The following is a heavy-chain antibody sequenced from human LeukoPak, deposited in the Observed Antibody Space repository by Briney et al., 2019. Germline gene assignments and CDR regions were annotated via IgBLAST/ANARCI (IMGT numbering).Heavy chain of an antibody. V-gene: IGHV3-33*01. Sequence: PGGSLRLSCAASGFTFSTYGFHWIRQAPGRGLEWVAVIWYDGSKEDYADSVKGRFTISKDNSRNMVLLQMNSLRAEDSAVYYCARDIWLEGKKYFDYGAKEPWVTVSS. CDR1: GFTFSTYG. CDR3: ARDIWLEGKKYFDY. D-gene: IGHD2/OR15-2a*01. J-gene: IGHJ4*01. CDR2: IWYDGSKE.